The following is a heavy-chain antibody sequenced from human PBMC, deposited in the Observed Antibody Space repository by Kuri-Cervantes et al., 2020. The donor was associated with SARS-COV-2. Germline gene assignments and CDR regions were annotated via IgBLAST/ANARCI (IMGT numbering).Heavy chain of an antibody. Sequence: GSLRLSCTVSGGSISSYYWSWIRQPPGKGLEWIGYIYYSGSTNYNPSLKSRVTISVDTSKSQFSLKLSSVTAADTAVYYCARGSMVAATTPYYYYYYYMDVWGKGTTVTVSS. CDR2: IYYSGST. V-gene: IGHV4-59*12. J-gene: IGHJ6*03. CDR3: ARGSMVAATTPYYYYYYYMDV. CDR1: GGSISSYY. D-gene: IGHD2-15*01.